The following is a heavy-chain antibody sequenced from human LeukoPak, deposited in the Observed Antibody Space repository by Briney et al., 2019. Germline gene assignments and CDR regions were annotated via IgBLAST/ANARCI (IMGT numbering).Heavy chain of an antibody. Sequence: GGSLRLSCAASGFTVITNDMTWVRQAPGEGLEWVSVLYSDGNTKYADSVQGRFTISRDNSKDTLYLEMNSLSPDDTAVYYCARGVEPLAANTLAYWGQGTLVTVSS. CDR3: ARGVEPLAANTLAY. V-gene: IGHV3-53*01. CDR2: LYSDGNT. D-gene: IGHD1-14*01. J-gene: IGHJ4*02. CDR1: GFTVITND.